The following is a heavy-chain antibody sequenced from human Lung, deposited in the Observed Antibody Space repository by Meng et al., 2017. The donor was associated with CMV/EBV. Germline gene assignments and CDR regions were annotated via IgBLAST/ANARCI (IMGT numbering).Heavy chain of an antibody. CDR1: GFTFSDHY. J-gene: IGHJ3*02. CDR3: ARGAERITIFGVAPDVFDI. D-gene: IGHD3-3*01. Sequence: SLKISCAASGFTFSDHYMDWVRQAPGKGLEWVGRIRNKANSYTTQYAPSVKGRFTISRDDSKNSLYLEMNSLKIEDTAVYHCARGAERITIFGVAPDVFDIWGQGXMVTVSS. CDR2: IRNKANSYTT. V-gene: IGHV3-72*01.